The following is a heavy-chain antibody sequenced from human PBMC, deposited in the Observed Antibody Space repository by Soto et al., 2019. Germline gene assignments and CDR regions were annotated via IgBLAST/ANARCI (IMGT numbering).Heavy chain of an antibody. CDR2: TSYDGSNK. CDR1: GFTLSNYI. Sequence: QVQMVESGGRVDQPGRSLRLSCAASGFTLSNYIMHWVRQAPGKGLEWVAVTSYDGSNKNYADSVKGRFTISRDNSKNTLYLQMNSLRAEDTAVYSCARGDNYYGMDVWGQGTTVIVSS. J-gene: IGHJ6*02. V-gene: IGHV3-30-3*01. D-gene: IGHD2-15*01. CDR3: ARGDNYYGMDV.